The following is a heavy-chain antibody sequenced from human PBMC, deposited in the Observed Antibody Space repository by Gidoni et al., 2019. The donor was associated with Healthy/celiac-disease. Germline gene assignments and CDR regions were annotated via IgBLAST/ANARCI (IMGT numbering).Heavy chain of an antibody. D-gene: IGHD6-6*01. CDR3: ARGPSIAARDAFDI. Sequence: QVALQKRGAGRLKPSETLSLPCAAFGGAFSGYYWGWIRQPPGKGLEWIGEINHSGSTNYNPSLKSRVTISVDTSKNQFSLKLSSVTAADTAVYYCARGPSIAARDAFDIWGQGTMVTVSS. CDR1: GGAFSGYY. J-gene: IGHJ3*02. V-gene: IGHV4-34*01. CDR2: INHSGST.